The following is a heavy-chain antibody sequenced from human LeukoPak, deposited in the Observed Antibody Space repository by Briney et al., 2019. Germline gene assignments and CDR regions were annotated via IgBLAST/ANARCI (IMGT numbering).Heavy chain of an antibody. CDR1: GGSMTNLY. CDR2: IYDSGST. D-gene: IGHD2-2*03. CDR3: ARWIRGTNAFDI. J-gene: IGHJ3*02. V-gene: IGHV4-59*08. Sequence: PSETLSLTCSVSGGSMTNLYWTWIRQPPGKGLEWIGDIYDSGSTRYNTSLESRVTISVDTSKNQFSLKLSSMTAADTAVYYCARWIRGTNAFDIWGQGTLVTVSS.